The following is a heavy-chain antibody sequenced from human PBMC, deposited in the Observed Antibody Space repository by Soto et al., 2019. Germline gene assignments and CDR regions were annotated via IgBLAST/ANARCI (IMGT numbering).Heavy chain of an antibody. CDR3: ARGMIAVAGTPLYYFDY. D-gene: IGHD6-19*01. CDR2: INPNSGGT. J-gene: IGHJ4*02. CDR1: GYTFTGYY. V-gene: IGHV1-2*04. Sequence: GASVKVSCKASGYTFTGYYMHWVRQAPGQGLEWMGWINPNSGGTNYAQKFQGWVTMTRDTSISTAYMELSRLRSDDTAVYYCARGMIAVAGTPLYYFDYWGQGTLVTVSS.